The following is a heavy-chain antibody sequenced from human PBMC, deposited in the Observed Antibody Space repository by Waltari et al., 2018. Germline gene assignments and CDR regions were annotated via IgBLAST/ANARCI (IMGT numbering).Heavy chain of an antibody. CDR3: TTFYDFWSGYPWYFDY. V-gene: IGHV3-15*01. CDR2: IKSKTDGGTT. CDR1: GFTCSNAS. Sequence: EVQLVESGGGLVKPGGSRRLSCAASGFTCSNASMSWVRQAPGKGLEWVGRIKSKTDGGTTDYAAPVKGRFTISRDDSKNTLYLQMNSLKTEDTAVYYCTTFYDFWSGYPWYFDYWGQGTLVTVSS. J-gene: IGHJ4*02. D-gene: IGHD3-3*01.